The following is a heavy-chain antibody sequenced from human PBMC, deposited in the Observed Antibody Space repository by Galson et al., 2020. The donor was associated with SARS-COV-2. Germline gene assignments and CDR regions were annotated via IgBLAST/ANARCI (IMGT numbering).Heavy chain of an antibody. D-gene: IGHD7-27*01. CDR3: AKATRTSWATFDS. V-gene: IGHV3-23*01. CDR1: GFTFSSYA. Sequence: GGSLRLSCAASGFTFSSYAMNWVRQAPGKGLEWVSDIDNGGGATYYADSVRGRFTISRDNSKNTLYLQMNSLRAEDTAVYYCAKATRTSWATFDSWGQGSLVTVSS. CDR2: IDNGGGAT. J-gene: IGHJ4*02.